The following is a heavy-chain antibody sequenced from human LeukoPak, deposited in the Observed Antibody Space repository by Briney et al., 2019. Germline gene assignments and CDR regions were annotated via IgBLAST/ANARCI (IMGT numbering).Heavy chain of an antibody. D-gene: IGHD6-13*01. CDR3: AEAGPDAFDI. J-gene: IGHJ3*02. V-gene: IGHV1-69*13. CDR1: GGTFSSYA. Sequence: SVKVSCKASGGTFSSYAISWARQAPGQGLEWMGGIIPIFGTANYAQKFQGRVTITADESTSTAYMELSSLRSEDTAVYYCAEAGPDAFDIWGQGTMVTVSS. CDR2: IIPIFGTA.